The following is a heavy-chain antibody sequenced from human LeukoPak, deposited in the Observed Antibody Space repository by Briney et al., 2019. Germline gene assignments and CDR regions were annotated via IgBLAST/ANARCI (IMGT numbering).Heavy chain of an antibody. V-gene: IGHV3-23*01. CDR1: GFTVSSNY. Sequence: GGSLRLSCAASGFTVSSNYMSWVRQAPGKGLEWVSAISGGGDATKYADSVKGRFTISRDNSKNTLSLQMNSLRAEDTAVYYCAKSDCGTIGCKLLNYWGQGTLVTVSS. CDR3: AKSDCGTIGCKLLNY. D-gene: IGHD2-21*01. J-gene: IGHJ4*02. CDR2: ISGGGDAT.